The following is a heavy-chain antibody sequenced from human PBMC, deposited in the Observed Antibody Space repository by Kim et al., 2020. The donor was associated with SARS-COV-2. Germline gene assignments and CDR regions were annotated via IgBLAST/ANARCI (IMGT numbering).Heavy chain of an antibody. V-gene: IGHV3-15*01. CDR3: TTTPSYSGSYVGY. J-gene: IGHJ4*02. CDR1: GFTFSNAW. CDR2: IKSKTDGGTT. D-gene: IGHD1-26*01. Sequence: GGSLRLSCAASGFTFSNAWMSWVRQAPGKGLEWVGRIKSKTDGGTTDYAAPVKGRFTISRDDSKNTLYLQMNSLKTEDTAVYYCTTTPSYSGSYVGYWGQGTLVTVSS.